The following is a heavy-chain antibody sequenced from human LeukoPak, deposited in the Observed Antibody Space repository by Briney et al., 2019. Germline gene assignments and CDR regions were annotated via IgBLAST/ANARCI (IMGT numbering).Heavy chain of an antibody. V-gene: IGHV3-23*01. Sequence: GGSLRLSCAASGFTFSSYAMSWVRQAPGKGLEWVSAISGSGGSTYYADSVKGRFTISRDNAKNSLHLQMNSLRAEDTAVYYCARTITYYDILTGQHYGMDVWGKGTTVTVSS. CDR2: ISGSGGST. CDR1: GFTFSSYA. J-gene: IGHJ6*04. CDR3: ARTITYYDILTGQHYGMDV. D-gene: IGHD3-9*01.